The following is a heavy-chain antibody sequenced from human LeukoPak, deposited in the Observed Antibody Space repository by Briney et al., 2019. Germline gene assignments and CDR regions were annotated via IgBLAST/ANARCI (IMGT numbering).Heavy chain of an antibody. CDR2: IYYSGNT. D-gene: IGHD3-16*02. J-gene: IGHJ4*02. V-gene: IGHV4-34*01. Sequence: PSETLSLTCAVYGGSFSGYYWSWIRQPPGKGLEWIGSIYYSGNTYYNPSLKSRVTISVDTSKNEFSLKLRSVTAADTAVYYCASSGDSVWGSYRYFDYWGQGTLVSVSS. CDR3: ASSGDSVWGSYRYFDY. CDR1: GGSFSGYY.